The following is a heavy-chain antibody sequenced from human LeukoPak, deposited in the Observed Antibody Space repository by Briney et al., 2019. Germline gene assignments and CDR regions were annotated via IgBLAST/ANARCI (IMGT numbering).Heavy chain of an antibody. D-gene: IGHD2-15*01. CDR1: GGSISSYY. CDR2: IYYSGST. CDR3: ARAPSTDCSGGSCYSYYYYYYMDV. V-gene: IGHV4-59*01. J-gene: IGHJ6*03. Sequence: SETLSLTCTVSGGSISSYYWSWIRQPPGKGLEWIGYIYYSGSTNYNPSLKSRVTMSVDTSKNQFSLRLSSVTAADTAVYYCARAPSTDCSGGSCYSYYYYYYMDVWGKGTTVTVSS.